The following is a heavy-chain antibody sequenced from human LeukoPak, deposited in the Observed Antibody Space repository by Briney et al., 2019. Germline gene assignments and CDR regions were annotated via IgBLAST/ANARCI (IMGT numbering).Heavy chain of an antibody. Sequence: SVKVSCKASGGTFSSYAISWVRQAPGQGLEWMGGIIPIFGTANYAQKFQGRVTITADESTSTAYMELSSLRSDDTAVYYCARGPPNWGYDYWGPGTLVTVSS. CDR3: ARGPPNWGYDY. CDR2: IIPIFGTA. V-gene: IGHV1-69*13. J-gene: IGHJ4*02. CDR1: GGTFSSYA. D-gene: IGHD7-27*01.